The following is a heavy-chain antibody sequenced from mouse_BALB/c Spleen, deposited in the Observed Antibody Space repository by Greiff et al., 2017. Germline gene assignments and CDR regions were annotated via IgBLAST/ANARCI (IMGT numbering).Heavy chain of an antibody. Sequence: QVQLKQSGAELVRPGASVTLSCKASGYTFTDYEMHWVKQTPVHGLEWIGAIDPETGGTAYNQKFKGKATLTADKSSSTAYMELRSLTSEDSAVYYCRYDDWGQGTTLTVS. CDR1: GYTFTDYE. V-gene: IGHV1-15*01. CDR3: RYDD. CDR2: IDPETGGT. J-gene: IGHJ2*01. D-gene: IGHD2-14*01.